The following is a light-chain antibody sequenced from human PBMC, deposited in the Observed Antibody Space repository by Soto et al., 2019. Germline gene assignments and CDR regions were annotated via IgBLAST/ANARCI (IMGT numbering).Light chain of an antibody. J-gene: IGKJ1*01. CDR2: GAS. CDR1: QSVSSSY. CDR3: QQYGSSQWA. Sequence: EIVLTQSPGTVSLSPGERATLSCRASQSVSSSYLAWYQQKPGQAPRLLIYGASTRATGIPDRFSGSGSGTDFTLTISRPEPEDFAVYYCQQYGSSQWAFGQGTKVEIK. V-gene: IGKV3-20*01.